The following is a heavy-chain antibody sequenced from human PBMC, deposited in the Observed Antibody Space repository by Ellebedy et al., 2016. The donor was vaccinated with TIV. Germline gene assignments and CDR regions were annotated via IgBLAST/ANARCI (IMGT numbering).Heavy chain of an antibody. CDR1: GFTFSSYA. CDR2: ISYDGRSK. V-gene: IGHV3-30*04. J-gene: IGHJ4*02. Sequence: GGSLRLSCAASGFTFSSYAMHWVRQAPDKGLEWVAVISYDGRSKYYADSVKGRFTISRDNSKNTLYLQMNSLRAEDTAVYYCATPPWNQLLGKFDYWGQGTLVTVSS. D-gene: IGHD2-2*01. CDR3: ATPPWNQLLGKFDY.